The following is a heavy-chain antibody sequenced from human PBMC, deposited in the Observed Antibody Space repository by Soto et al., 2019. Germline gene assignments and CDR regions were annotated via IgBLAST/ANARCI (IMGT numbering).Heavy chain of an antibody. Sequence: GASVKVSCKASGYTFTSYGISWVRQAPGQGLEWMGWISAYNGNTNYAQKLQGRVTMTTDTSTSTAYMELRSLRSDDTAVYYCATQRIAAYPPLPSGAFAIWGQGTMVTVSS. D-gene: IGHD2-21*01. V-gene: IGHV1-18*01. J-gene: IGHJ3*02. CDR3: ATQRIAAYPPLPSGAFAI. CDR1: GYTFTSYG. CDR2: ISAYNGNT.